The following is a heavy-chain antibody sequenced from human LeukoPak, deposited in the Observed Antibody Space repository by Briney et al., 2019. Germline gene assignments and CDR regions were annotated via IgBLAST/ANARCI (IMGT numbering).Heavy chain of an antibody. CDR2: IYYSGST. Sequence: PSETLSLTCTVSGGSISSSGYYWGWIRQPPGKGLEWIASIYYSGSTYYNPSLKSRVTISVDQSKNQRSLKLSSLTAADTAVYYCARHEYSGSYYGLSWFDPWGQGTLVTVSS. D-gene: IGHD1-26*01. J-gene: IGHJ5*02. V-gene: IGHV4-39*01. CDR3: ARHEYSGSYYGLSWFDP. CDR1: GGSISSSGYY.